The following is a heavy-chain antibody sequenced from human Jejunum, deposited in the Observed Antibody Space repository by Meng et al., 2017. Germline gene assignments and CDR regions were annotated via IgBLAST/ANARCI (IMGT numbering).Heavy chain of an antibody. CDR1: GGSISSTNW. CDR2: VFHTGSS. CDR3: ARRGGAYSTGHFPHFDD. Sequence: QVQLKWAGPGLWKPSGTLSLTCAGSGGSISSTNWWSWVRQPPGKGPEWIGDVFHTGSSNYSPSLRSRVTISVDKSKNQFSLNLSSVTAADTAVYFCARRGGAYSTGHFPHFDDWGQGTLVTVSS. V-gene: IGHV4-4*02. D-gene: IGHD6-19*01. J-gene: IGHJ4*02.